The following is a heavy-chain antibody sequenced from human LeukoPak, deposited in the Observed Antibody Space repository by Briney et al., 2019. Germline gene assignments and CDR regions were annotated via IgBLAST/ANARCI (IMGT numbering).Heavy chain of an antibody. D-gene: IGHD1-20*01. CDR1: GFTFSSYT. Sequence: SGGSLRLSCAASGFTFSSYTMSWVRQAPGKGLEWVSTITTSDGNTYYADSVEGRFTVSRDNSKNTLFLQMNSLRAEDTAVYYCAKTNWNDGEGFDYWGQGTLVTVSS. CDR2: ITTSDGNT. CDR3: AKTNWNDGEGFDY. V-gene: IGHV3-23*01. J-gene: IGHJ4*02.